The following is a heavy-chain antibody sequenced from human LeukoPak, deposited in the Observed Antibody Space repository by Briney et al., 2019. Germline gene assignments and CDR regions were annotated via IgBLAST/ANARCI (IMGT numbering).Heavy chain of an antibody. D-gene: IGHD3-10*01. J-gene: IGHJ6*03. CDR3: ARKYGSGSYGRSYYYYYMDV. V-gene: IGHV3-30*03. CDR1: GFTFSSYG. CDR2: ISYDGSNK. Sequence: PGGSLTLSCAASGFTFSSYGMHWVRQAPGKGLEWVAVISYDGSNKYYADSVKGRFTISRDNSKKTLYLQMNSLRPEDTAVYFCARKYGSGSYGRSYYYYYMDVWGKGTTVTISS.